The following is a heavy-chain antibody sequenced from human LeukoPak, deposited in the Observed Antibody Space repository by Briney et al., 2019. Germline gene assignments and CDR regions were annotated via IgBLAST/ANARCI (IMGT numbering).Heavy chain of an antibody. V-gene: IGHV3-23*01. Sequence: GGSLRLSCAASGFTFSNYAMTWVRQAPGKGLEWVSTITGSGNDAYYADSVKGRFTISRDNSKNMLYLQMNSLRVEDTAVYYCAKGATGLRIVGDDWGQGTLVTVSS. CDR3: AKGATGLRIVGDD. CDR2: ITGSGNDA. J-gene: IGHJ4*02. CDR1: GFTFSNYA. D-gene: IGHD2-15*01.